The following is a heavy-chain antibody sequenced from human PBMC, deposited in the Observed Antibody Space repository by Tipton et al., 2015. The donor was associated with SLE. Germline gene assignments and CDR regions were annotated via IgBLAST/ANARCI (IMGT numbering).Heavy chain of an antibody. Sequence: SLRLSCAASGFTFRTFGVHWVRQAPGKGLEWVSFIRYDGKEKYYADSLKGRFTISRDNSKNTLYLQMNSLKSEDTAVYYCCRYDYWGQGTLVTVSS. CDR3: CRYDY. D-gene: IGHD1-1*01. V-gene: IGHV3-30*02. CDR2: IRYDGKEK. J-gene: IGHJ4*02. CDR1: GFTFRTFG.